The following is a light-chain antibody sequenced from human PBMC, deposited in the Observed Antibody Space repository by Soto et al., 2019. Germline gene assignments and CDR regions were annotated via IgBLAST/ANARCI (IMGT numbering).Light chain of an antibody. V-gene: IGKV1-39*01. CDR3: QQSYSTLFT. CDR2: AAS. Sequence: DIQMTQSPSSLSASVGDRVTITCRASQTIIRHLNWYPQKPGRAPNLLIYAASSLQSGVPSRFSGSGSGTDFTLTISSLQPEDFANYYCQQSYSTLFTFGPGTKVDIK. CDR1: QTIIRH. J-gene: IGKJ3*01.